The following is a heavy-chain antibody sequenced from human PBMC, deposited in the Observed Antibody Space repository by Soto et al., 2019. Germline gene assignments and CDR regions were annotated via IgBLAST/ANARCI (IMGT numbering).Heavy chain of an antibody. D-gene: IGHD6-13*01. J-gene: IGHJ4*02. CDR1: GVSISSYT. Sequence: SETLSLTCTVSGVSISSYTWSWIRQPPGQGLEWIGYIYYSGNTNYNPFLKSRVTISLDTSKNQFSLKVNSVTAADTAIYYCARTYSSSALLDYWGQGTPVTVSS. CDR2: IYYSGNT. CDR3: ARTYSSSALLDY. V-gene: IGHV4-59*01.